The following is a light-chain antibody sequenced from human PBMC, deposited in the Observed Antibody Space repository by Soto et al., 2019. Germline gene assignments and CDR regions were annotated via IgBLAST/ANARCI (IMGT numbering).Light chain of an antibody. V-gene: IGKV3-20*01. J-gene: IGKJ2*01. Sequence: EIVLTQSPGTLSLSPGERATLSCRASQSVWSSYLAWYQHKPGQAPRLLIYAASSRATGIPDRFSGSGSGTDFTLTISRLEPDDFAVYYCQQYATLYTFGQGTKVEI. CDR1: QSVWSSY. CDR2: AAS. CDR3: QQYATLYT.